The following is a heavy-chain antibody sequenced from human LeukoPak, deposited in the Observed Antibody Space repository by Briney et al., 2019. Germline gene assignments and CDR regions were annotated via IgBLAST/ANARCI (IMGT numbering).Heavy chain of an antibody. J-gene: IGHJ6*02. CDR1: GFDFSDYY. CDR3: ARDLNTGMDV. Sequence: GGSLRLSCAASGFDFSDYYMNWIRQAPGGGLEWLAFISGRGHKILYSDSLNGRFTISRDNAQKLLFLQMNDLRAGDTAIYYCARDLNTGMDVWARGTTVTVSS. V-gene: IGHV3-11*01. CDR2: ISGRGHKI.